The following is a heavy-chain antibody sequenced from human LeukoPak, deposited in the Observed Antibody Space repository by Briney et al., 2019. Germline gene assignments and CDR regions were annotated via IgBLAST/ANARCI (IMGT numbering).Heavy chain of an antibody. D-gene: IGHD1-26*01. CDR2: LGGGGIDT. CDR1: GFTFSNFA. J-gene: IGHJ4*02. Sequence: PGGSLRLSCAASGFTFSNFAMSWVRQPPGKGLEWVSTLGGGGIDTYYADSVKGRFTISRDNSKNTLYLQMNSLRAEDTAVYYCARQRGSYSYDYWGQGTLVTVSS. CDR3: ARQRGSYSYDY. V-gene: IGHV3-23*01.